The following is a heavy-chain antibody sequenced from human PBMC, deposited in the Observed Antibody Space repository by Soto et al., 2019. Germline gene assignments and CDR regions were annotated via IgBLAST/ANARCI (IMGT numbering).Heavy chain of an antibody. J-gene: IGHJ6*03. CDR1: GFTFSSYW. CDR2: INSDGSST. CDR3: ARHPSTPLHYYYYYMDV. Sequence: GSLRLSCAASGFTFSSYWMHWVRQAPGKGLVWVSRINSDGSSTSYADSVKGRFTISRDNAKNTLYLQMNSLRAEDTAVYYCARHPSTPLHYYYYYMDVWGKGTTVTVSS. V-gene: IGHV3-74*01.